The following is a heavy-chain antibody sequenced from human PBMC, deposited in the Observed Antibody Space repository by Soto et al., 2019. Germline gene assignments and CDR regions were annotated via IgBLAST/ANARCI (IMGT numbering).Heavy chain of an antibody. CDR2: INAGNGNT. V-gene: IGHV1-3*01. Sequence: ASVNVSCKASGYTFTSYAMHWVRQAPGQRLEWMGWINAGNGNTKYSQKFQGRVTITRDTSASTAYMELSSLRSEDTAVYYCARGGPSITALDYWGQGTLVTVSS. J-gene: IGHJ4*02. D-gene: IGHD1-20*01. CDR1: GYTFTSYA. CDR3: ARGGPSITALDY.